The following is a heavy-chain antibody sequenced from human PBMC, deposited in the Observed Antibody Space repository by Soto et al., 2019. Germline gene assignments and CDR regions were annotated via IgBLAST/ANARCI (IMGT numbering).Heavy chain of an antibody. J-gene: IGHJ4*02. CDR2: VTGSGGST. D-gene: IGHD3-16*01. CDR3: AKSDYVWGSNSSYYFDY. CDR1: GFIFGNYA. Sequence: EVQLLESGGASVQPGGSLRLSCAASGFIFGNYAMTWVRQAPGKGLEWVSAVTGSGGSTYYADSVKGRFSISRDNSKNTLHLQMNALRAEDTAVYYCAKSDYVWGSNSSYYFDYWGQGTLVTVSS. V-gene: IGHV3-23*01.